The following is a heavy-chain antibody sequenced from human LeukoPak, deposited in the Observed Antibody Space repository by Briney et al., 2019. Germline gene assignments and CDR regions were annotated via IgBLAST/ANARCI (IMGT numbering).Heavy chain of an antibody. J-gene: IGHJ5*02. CDR1: GGSISSGNYY. V-gene: IGHV4-61*02. Sequence: SQTLSLTCTVSGGSISSGNYYWNWIRQPAGKGLEWIGRIYTSGSTNYNPSLKSRVTMSVDTSKNQFSLKLSSVTAADTAVYYCARDDHYYDSSGYRWNWFDPWGQGTLVTVSS. D-gene: IGHD3-22*01. CDR2: IYTSGST. CDR3: ARDDHYYDSSGYRWNWFDP.